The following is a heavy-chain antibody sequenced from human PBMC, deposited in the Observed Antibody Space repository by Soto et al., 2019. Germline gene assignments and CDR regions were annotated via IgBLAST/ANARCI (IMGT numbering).Heavy chain of an antibody. D-gene: IGHD2-8*01. J-gene: IGHJ4*02. V-gene: IGHV4-31*03. CDR3: ARKYCTNGVCYHFDY. CDR2: IYYSGST. CDR1: GGSISRGGYY. Sequence: PSETLSLTCTVSGGSISRGGYYWSWIRQHPGKGLEWIGYIYYSGSTYYNPSLKSRVTISVDTSKNQFSLKLSSVTAADTAVYYCARKYCTNGVCYHFDYWGQGTLVTAPQ.